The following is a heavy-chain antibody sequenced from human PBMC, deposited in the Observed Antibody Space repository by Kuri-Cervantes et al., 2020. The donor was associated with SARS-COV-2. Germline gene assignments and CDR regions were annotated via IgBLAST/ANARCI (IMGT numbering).Heavy chain of an antibody. CDR3: ARGGTDFWSGYSEDLGY. CDR1: GFTFSNAW. Sequence: GESLKISCAASGFTFSNAWMNWVRQAPGKGLEWVSSLSSSSSYIYYADSVKGRFTISRGDTKNSLYLQMNSLRAEDTAVYYCARGGTDFWSGYSEDLGYWGQGTLVTVSS. CDR2: LSSSSSYI. D-gene: IGHD3-3*01. V-gene: IGHV3-21*01. J-gene: IGHJ4*02.